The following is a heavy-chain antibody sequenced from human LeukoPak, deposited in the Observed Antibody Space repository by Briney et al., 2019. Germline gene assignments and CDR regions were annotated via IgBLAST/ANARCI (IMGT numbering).Heavy chain of an antibody. CDR1: GFTFSSYC. D-gene: IGHD3-10*01. CDR2: IKQDGSEK. Sequence: GGSLTLSCAASGFTFSSYCMSWVRQSPGKGLEGVANIKQDGSEKYYVDSVKCRLTISRDNAKNSLYLQMNSLRGEDTAVYYCARDTLPPPIWFGELSELDAFDIWGQGTMVTVSS. CDR3: ARDTLPPPIWFGELSELDAFDI. V-gene: IGHV3-7*01. J-gene: IGHJ3*02.